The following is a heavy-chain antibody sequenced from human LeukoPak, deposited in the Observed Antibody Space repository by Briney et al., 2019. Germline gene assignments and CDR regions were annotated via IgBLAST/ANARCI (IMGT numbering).Heavy chain of an antibody. J-gene: IGHJ4*02. CDR1: GGSLSSYY. CDR3: ARSIAARLFDY. Sequence: SETLSLTCTVSGGSLSSYYWSWIRQPAGKGLEWIGRIYTSGSTNYNPSLKSRVTMSVDTSKNQFSLKPSSVTAADTAVYYCARSIAARLFDYWGQGTLVTVSS. V-gene: IGHV4-4*07. CDR2: IYTSGST. D-gene: IGHD6-6*01.